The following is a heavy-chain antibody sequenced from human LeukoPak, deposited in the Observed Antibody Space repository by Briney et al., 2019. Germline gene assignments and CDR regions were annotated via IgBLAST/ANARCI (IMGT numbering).Heavy chain of an antibody. CDR3: ASLGDYGDYSEDYYYMDV. CDR2: ISAYNGNT. D-gene: IGHD4-17*01. CDR1: GYTFTSYG. J-gene: IGHJ6*03. V-gene: IGHV1-18*01. Sequence: ASVTVSCKASGYTFTSYGISWVRQAPGQGLEWMGWISAYNGNTNYAQKLQGRVTMTTDTSTSTAYMELRSLRSDDTAVYYCASLGDYGDYSEDYYYMDVWGKGTTVTVSS.